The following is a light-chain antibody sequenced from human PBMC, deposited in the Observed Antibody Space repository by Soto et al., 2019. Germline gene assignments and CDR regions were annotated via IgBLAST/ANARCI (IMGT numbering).Light chain of an antibody. CDR3: QAWDSSTPVV. Sequence: SYELTQPPSVSVSPGQTASITCSGGKLGDKYACWYQQKPGQSPVLVIYQDSKRPSGIPERFSGSKSGNTATLTISGTQAMDEADYYCQAWDSSTPVVFGGGTQLTVL. CDR1: KLGDKY. V-gene: IGLV3-1*01. J-gene: IGLJ2*01. CDR2: QDS.